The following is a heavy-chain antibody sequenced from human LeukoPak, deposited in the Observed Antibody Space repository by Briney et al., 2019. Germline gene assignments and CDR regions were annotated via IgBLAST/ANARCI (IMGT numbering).Heavy chain of an antibody. V-gene: IGHV1-2*02. D-gene: IGHD6-19*01. CDR3: ARGMAVGGTKIGFDY. CDR2: INPYSGVT. J-gene: IGHJ4*02. CDR1: GYTFSDYF. Sequence: ASVKVSCKPSGYTFSDYFIHWVRQAPGQGLEWMGWINPYSGVTNSAQKFQGRVTMTTGTSIRTVYMEVSRTRSDDTAVYYCARGMAVGGTKIGFDYWGQGTVVTVSS.